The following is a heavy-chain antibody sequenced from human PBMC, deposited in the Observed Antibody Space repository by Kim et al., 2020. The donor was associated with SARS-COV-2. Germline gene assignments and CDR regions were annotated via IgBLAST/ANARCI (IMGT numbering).Heavy chain of an antibody. V-gene: IGHV4-59*01. CDR3: ASSGSYQPYYYYGMDV. Sequence: SLQSRVTISVDTSKNQFSLKLSSVTAADTAVYYCASSGSYQPYYYYGMDVWGQGTTVTVSS. J-gene: IGHJ6*02. D-gene: IGHD3-10*01.